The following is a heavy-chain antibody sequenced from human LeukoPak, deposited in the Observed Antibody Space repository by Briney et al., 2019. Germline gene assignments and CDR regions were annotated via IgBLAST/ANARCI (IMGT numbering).Heavy chain of an antibody. J-gene: IGHJ4*02. V-gene: IGHV3-33*01. Sequence: GGSLRLSCAASGFTFGSYGMHGVRQAPGKGLEWVAVIWYDGSNKYYADSVKGRFTISRDNSKNTLYLQMNSLRAEDTAVYYCARDFHLDTAMVSIFDYWGQGTLVTVSS. CDR2: IWYDGSNK. CDR1: GFTFGSYG. CDR3: ARDFHLDTAMVSIFDY. D-gene: IGHD5-18*01.